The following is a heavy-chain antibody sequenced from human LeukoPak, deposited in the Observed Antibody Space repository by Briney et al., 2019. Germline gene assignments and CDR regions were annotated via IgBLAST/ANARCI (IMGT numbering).Heavy chain of an antibody. Sequence: GASVKVSCKASGGTFSSYAISWVRQAPGQGLEWMGGIIPIFGTANYAQKFQGRVTITADKPTSTAYMELSSLRSEDTAVYYCARVDAAYCGGDCYSGYYYYYYMDVWGKGTTVTVSS. CDR3: ARVDAAYCGGDCYSGYYYYYYMDV. CDR2: IIPIFGTA. V-gene: IGHV1-69*06. CDR1: GGTFSSYA. J-gene: IGHJ6*03. D-gene: IGHD2-21*02.